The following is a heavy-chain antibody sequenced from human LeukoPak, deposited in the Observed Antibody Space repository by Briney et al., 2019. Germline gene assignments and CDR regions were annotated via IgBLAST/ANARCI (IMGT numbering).Heavy chain of an antibody. CDR2: TYYRSKWYN. CDR1: GDSVSSNSAA. D-gene: IGHD5-12*01. J-gene: IGHJ5*02. CDR3: ARGSFGGYDLTFWFDP. Sequence: SQTLSLTCAISGDSVSSNSAAWYWIRQSPSRGLEWLGRTYYRSKWYNDYAVSVKSRITINPHTSKNQFSLQLNSVTPEDTAVYYCARGSFGGYDLTFWFDPWGQGTLVTVSS. V-gene: IGHV6-1*01.